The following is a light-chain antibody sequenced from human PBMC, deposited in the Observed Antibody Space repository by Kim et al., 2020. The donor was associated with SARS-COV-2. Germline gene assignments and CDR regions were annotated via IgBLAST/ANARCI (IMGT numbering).Light chain of an antibody. Sequence: SPGQSVTISGPGTSSDVGGYNYVSWYQQHPGKAPKLMIYDVSKRPSGVPDRFSGSKSGNTASLTISGLQAEDEADYYCCSYAGSWVFGGGTQLTVL. CDR1: SSDVGGYNY. V-gene: IGLV2-11*01. J-gene: IGLJ3*02. CDR3: CSYAGSWV. CDR2: DVS.